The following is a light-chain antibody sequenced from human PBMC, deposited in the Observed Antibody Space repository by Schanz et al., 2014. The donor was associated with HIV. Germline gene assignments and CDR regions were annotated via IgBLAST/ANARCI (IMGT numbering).Light chain of an antibody. CDR3: QQTYITPWT. V-gene: IGKV1-5*03. Sequence: DIQMTQSPSTLSASVGDRVTITCRASQRIGSHLAWYQQKPGRAPKLLIYRASSLESGVPSRFSGSGSGTDFTLTISSLQPDDFATYYCQQTYITPWTFGQGTKVEIK. CDR2: RAS. J-gene: IGKJ1*01. CDR1: QRIGSH.